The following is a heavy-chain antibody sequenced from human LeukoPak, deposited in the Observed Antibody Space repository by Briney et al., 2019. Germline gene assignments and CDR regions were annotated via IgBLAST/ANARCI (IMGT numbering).Heavy chain of an antibody. V-gene: IGHV3-30-3*01. CDR3: ARDRGTIRGIFGVVISYYFDY. D-gene: IGHD3-3*01. CDR1: GFTFSSYA. Sequence: GGSLRLSCAASGFTFSSYAMHWVRQAPGKGLEWVAVISYDGSNKYYADSVKGRFTISRDNSKNTLYLQMNSLRAEDTAVYYCARDRGTIRGIFGVVISYYFDYWGQGTLVTVSS. J-gene: IGHJ4*02. CDR2: ISYDGSNK.